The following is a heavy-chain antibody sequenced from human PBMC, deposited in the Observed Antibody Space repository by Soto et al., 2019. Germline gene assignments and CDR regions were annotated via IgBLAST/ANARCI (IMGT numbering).Heavy chain of an antibody. CDR2: IIPIFGTA. D-gene: IGHD6-19*01. CDR3: ARDLAVAGPRRLYFDY. J-gene: IGHJ4*02. Sequence: SVKVSCKASGGTFSSYAISWVRQAPGQGLEWMGGIIPIFGTANYAQKFQGRVTITADESTSTAYMELSSLRSEDTAMYYCARDLAVAGPRRLYFDYWGQGTLVTAPQ. V-gene: IGHV1-69*13. CDR1: GGTFSSYA.